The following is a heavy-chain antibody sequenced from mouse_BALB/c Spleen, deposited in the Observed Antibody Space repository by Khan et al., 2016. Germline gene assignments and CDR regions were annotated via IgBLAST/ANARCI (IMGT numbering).Heavy chain of an antibody. Sequence: QVQLQQSGAELARPGASVKLSCKASGYTFTSYWMQWVQQRPGQGLEWIGAIYPGDGDTRYTQKFKGKATLTADKSSSTAYMQRSSLASEDSAVDYCASYYGSSYDYFDYWGQGTTLTVSS. CDR1: GYTFTSYW. CDR3: ASYYGSSYDYFDY. CDR2: IYPGDGDT. D-gene: IGHD1-1*01. V-gene: IGHV1-87*01. J-gene: IGHJ2*01.